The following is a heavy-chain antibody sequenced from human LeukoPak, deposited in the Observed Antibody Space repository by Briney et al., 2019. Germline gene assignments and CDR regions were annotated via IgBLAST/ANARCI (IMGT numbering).Heavy chain of an antibody. V-gene: IGHV3-73*01. CDR3: SAAVGTDFYDYGMDV. CDR1: GFTFSGSA. CDR2: IRSKANTYAT. J-gene: IGHJ6*02. D-gene: IGHD6-13*01. Sequence: GGSLKLSCAASGFTFSGSAMHWVRQASGKGLEWVGRIRSKANTYATAYAASVKGRFSISRDGSKNTAYLRLNSLKTEDTAVYYCSAAVGTDFYDYGMDVWGQGTTVTVSS.